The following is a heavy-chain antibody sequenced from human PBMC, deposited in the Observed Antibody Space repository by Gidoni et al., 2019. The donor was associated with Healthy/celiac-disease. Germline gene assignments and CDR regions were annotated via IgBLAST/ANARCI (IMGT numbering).Heavy chain of an antibody. CDR3: ARVGQWELFDY. CDR2: IYHSGST. J-gene: IGHJ4*02. D-gene: IGHD1-26*01. CDR1: GYSISSGYY. Sequence: QVQLQESGPGLVKPSETLSLTCTVSGYSISSGYYWGWIRQPPGKGLEWIGSIYHSGSTYYNPSLKSRVTISVDTSKNQFSLKLSSVTAADTAVYYCARVGQWELFDYWGQGTLVTVSS. V-gene: IGHV4-38-2*02.